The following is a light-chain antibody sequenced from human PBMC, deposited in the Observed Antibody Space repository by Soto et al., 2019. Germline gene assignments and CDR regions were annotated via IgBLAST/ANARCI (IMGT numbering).Light chain of an antibody. CDR3: QQYNNWPRYT. Sequence: DIVLTQSPGTLSFSPGERSTLSCRSSQSVSNIYIAWYQQKPGHAPRVLIYGASRRATGIPDRFSGSGSGTEFTLTISSLQSEDFAVYYCQQYNNWPRYTFGQGTKV. V-gene: IGKV3D-15*01. CDR1: QSVSNI. J-gene: IGKJ2*01. CDR2: GAS.